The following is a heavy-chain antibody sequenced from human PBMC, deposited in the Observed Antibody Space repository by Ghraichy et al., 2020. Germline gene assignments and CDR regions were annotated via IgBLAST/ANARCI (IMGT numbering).Heavy chain of an antibody. CDR2: IIPVFERA. V-gene: IGHV1-69*06. CDR3: ARCDAAFREFDY. CDR1: GGAAGGTFRSYA. D-gene: IGHD3-10*01. Sequence: SVKVSCKASGGAAGGTFRSYAISWVRQAPGQGLEWMGGIIPVFERATYAQSFMGRVTITADKSTTTAYMELSSLRSEDTAVYYCARCDAAFREFDYWGQGTLVTVSS. J-gene: IGHJ4*02.